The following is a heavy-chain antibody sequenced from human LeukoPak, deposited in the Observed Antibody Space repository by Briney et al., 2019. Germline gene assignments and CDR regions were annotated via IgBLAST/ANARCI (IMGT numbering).Heavy chain of an antibody. CDR2: INSDGSST. CDR3: ARDLMTPDAFDI. D-gene: IGHD2-8*01. J-gene: IGHJ3*02. Sequence: PGGSLRLSCAASGFTFSSYAMSWVRQAPGKGLVWVARINSDGSSTSHADSVKGRFTISRDNAKNTLYLQMNSLRVEDTAVYYCARDLMTPDAFDIWGQGTMVTVSS. CDR1: GFTFSSYA. V-gene: IGHV3-74*01.